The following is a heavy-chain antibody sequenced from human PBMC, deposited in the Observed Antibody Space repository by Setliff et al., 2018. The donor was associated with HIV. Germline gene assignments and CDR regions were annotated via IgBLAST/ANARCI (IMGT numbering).Heavy chain of an antibody. Sequence: GASVKVSCKASGYTFTNYDINWVRQATGQGLEWMGWMNPNSGNTGYAQKFLGRVTMTRNTSISTAHMELRSLRSEDTAVYFCARVTPYCGGDCFDAFDIWGQGTMVTVSS. V-gene: IGHV1-8*02. CDR2: MNPNSGNT. CDR1: GYTFTNYD. CDR3: ARVTPYCGGDCFDAFDI. J-gene: IGHJ3*02. D-gene: IGHD2-21*02.